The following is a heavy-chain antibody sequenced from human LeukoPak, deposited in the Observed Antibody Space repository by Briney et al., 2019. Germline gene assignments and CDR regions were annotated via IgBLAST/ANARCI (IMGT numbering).Heavy chain of an antibody. V-gene: IGHV3-74*01. J-gene: IGHJ6*02. Sequence: PGGSLRLSCAASGFTFSNYWMHWVRQAPGKGLVWVSRINSDGSSTSYADSVKGRFTISRDNAKNSLYLQMNSLRAEDTAVYYCARAAVPAAMIYYYYGMDVWGQGTTVTVSS. D-gene: IGHD2-2*01. CDR3: ARAAVPAAMIYYYYGMDV. CDR1: GFTFSNYW. CDR2: INSDGSST.